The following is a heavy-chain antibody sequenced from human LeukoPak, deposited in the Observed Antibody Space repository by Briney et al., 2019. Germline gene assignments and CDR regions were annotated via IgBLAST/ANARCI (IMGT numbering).Heavy chain of an antibody. J-gene: IGHJ4*02. D-gene: IGHD1-26*01. CDR1: GGSFSGYY. CDR3: ARDREWELLTYFDY. Sequence: PSETLSLTCAVYGGSFSGYYWSWIRQPPGKGLEWIGEINHSGSTNYNPSLKSRVTISVDTSKNQFSLKLSSVTAADTAVYYCARDREWELLTYFDYWGQGTLVTVSS. CDR2: INHSGST. V-gene: IGHV4-34*01.